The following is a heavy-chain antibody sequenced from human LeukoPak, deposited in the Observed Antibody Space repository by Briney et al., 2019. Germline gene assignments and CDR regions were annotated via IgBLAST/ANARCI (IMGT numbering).Heavy chain of an antibody. V-gene: IGHV4-34*01. D-gene: IGHD6-6*01. CDR1: GFTVSSNY. J-gene: IGHJ4*02. CDR3: ARGTARLFDY. Sequence: GSLRLSCAASGFTVSSNYMSWIRQPPGKGLEWIGEINHSGSTNYNPSLKSRVTISVDTSKNQFSLKLSSVTAADTAVYYCARGTARLFDYWGQGTLVTVSS. CDR2: INHSGST.